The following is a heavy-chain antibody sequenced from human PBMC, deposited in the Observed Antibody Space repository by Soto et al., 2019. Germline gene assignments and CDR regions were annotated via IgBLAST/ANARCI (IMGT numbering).Heavy chain of an antibody. J-gene: IGHJ6*02. CDR2: ISYDGSNK. Sequence: QVQLVESGGGVVQPGRSLRLSCAASGFTFSSYGMHWVRQAPGKGLEWVAVISYDGSNKYYADSVKGRFTISRDNSKNTRYRQMNSLRAEDTAVYYCAKDLLGPGRAYGMDVWGQGTTVTVSS. V-gene: IGHV3-30*18. CDR1: GFTFSSYG. CDR3: AKDLLGPGRAYGMDV. D-gene: IGHD7-27*01.